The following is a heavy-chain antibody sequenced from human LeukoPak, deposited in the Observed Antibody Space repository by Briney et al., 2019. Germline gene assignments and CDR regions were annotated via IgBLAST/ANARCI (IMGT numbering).Heavy chain of an antibody. V-gene: IGHV3-23*01. CDR3: AKAPPIAVAGRLYYYYYMDV. CDR1: GFTFSSYA. CDR2: ISGSGANT. D-gene: IGHD6-19*01. J-gene: IGHJ6*03. Sequence: GGTLRLSCAASGFTFSSYAMSWVRQAPGKGLEGVSSISGSGANTYYADSVKGRFTISRDNSKNTLYLQMNSLRAEDTAVYYCAKAPPIAVAGRLYYYYYMDVWGKGTTVTVSS.